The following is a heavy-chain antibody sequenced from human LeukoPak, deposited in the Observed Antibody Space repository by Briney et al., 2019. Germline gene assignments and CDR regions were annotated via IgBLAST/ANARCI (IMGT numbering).Heavy chain of an antibody. CDR2: IYYSGST. CDR3: AKDGPHYYGSGSYYPYYGMDV. D-gene: IGHD3-10*01. Sequence: SETLSLTCTVSGGSISSYYWSWIRQPPGKGLEWIGYIYYSGSTNYNPSLKSRVTISVDTSKNQFSLKLSSVTAADTAVYYCAKDGPHYYGSGSYYPYYGMDVWGQGTTVTVSS. V-gene: IGHV4-59*12. CDR1: GGSISSYY. J-gene: IGHJ6*02.